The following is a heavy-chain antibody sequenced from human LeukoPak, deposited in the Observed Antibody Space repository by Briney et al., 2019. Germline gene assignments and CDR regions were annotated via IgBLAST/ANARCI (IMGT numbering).Heavy chain of an antibody. V-gene: IGHV1-2*02. CDR1: GYTFTGYY. CDR2: ISPNSGGA. D-gene: IGHD5-18*01. J-gene: IGHJ3*02. CDR3: ARGSVLGYSYGHDAFDI. Sequence: ASVKVSCKASGYTFTGYYMHWVRQAPGQGLEWMGWISPNSGGANYAQQFQGRVTMTRDTSISTAYMELSRLRSDDTAVYYCARGSVLGYSYGHDAFDIWGQGTMVTVSS.